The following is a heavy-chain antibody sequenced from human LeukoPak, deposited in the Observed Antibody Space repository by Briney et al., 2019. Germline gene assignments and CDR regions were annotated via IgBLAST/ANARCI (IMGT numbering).Heavy chain of an antibody. CDR3: ARGGMTTVTPFDY. CDR1: GGTFSSYA. CDR2: IIPIFGTA. V-gene: IGHV1-69*01. D-gene: IGHD4-11*01. Sequence: SVKVSCKASGGTFSSYAISWVRQAPGQGLEWMGGIIPIFGTANYAQKLQGRVTITADESTSTAYMELSSLRSEDTAVYYCARGGMTTVTPFDYWGQGTLVTVSS. J-gene: IGHJ4*02.